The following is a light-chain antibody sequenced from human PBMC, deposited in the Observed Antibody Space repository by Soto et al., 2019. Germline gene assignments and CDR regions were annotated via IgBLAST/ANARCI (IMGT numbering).Light chain of an antibody. J-gene: IGKJ1*01. CDR3: QQYGSSPWT. CDR2: GAS. Sequence: EIMLTQSPGTLSLYQGERATLSCRASQSVSSSYLAWYQQKPGQAPRLLIYGASSRATGIPDRFSGSGSGTDFTLTISRLEPEDFGVYYCQQYGSSPWTFGQGTKV. V-gene: IGKV3-20*01. CDR1: QSVSSSY.